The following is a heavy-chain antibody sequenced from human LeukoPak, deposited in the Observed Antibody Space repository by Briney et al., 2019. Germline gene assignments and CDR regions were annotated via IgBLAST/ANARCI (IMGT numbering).Heavy chain of an antibody. V-gene: IGHV2-5*02. CDR3: AHRRGGCSSTSCHYYFDY. Sequence: SGPTLVNPTQTLTLTCTFSGFPLSTSGVGVGWIRQPPGKALEWLALIYWDDDKRYSPSLKSRLTITKDTSKDQVVLTMTNMDPVDTATYYCAHRRGGCSSTSCHYYFDYWGQGTLVTVS. J-gene: IGHJ4*02. CDR2: IYWDDDK. CDR1: GFPLSTSGVG. D-gene: IGHD2-2*01.